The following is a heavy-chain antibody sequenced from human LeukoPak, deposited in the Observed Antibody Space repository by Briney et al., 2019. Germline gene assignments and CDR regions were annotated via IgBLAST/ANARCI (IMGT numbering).Heavy chain of an antibody. Sequence: SGGSLRLSCAASGFTFRDYWMSWVRQAPGKGLEWVANIKQDGSEKYYVDSVKGRFTISRDIAKNSLYLQVNTLRDEDTAVYYCAGRYPYYGYWFDPWGQGTLVTVSS. V-gene: IGHV3-7*03. CDR1: GFTFRDYW. CDR2: IKQDGSEK. J-gene: IGHJ5*02. CDR3: AGRYPYYGYWFDP. D-gene: IGHD3-10*01.